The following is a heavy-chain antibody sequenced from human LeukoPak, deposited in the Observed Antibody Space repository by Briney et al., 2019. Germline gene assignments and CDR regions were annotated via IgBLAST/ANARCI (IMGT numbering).Heavy chain of an antibody. V-gene: IGHV3-48*01. D-gene: IGHD6-19*01. J-gene: IGHJ4*02. CDR1: GFTFSSYS. CDR3: AKDWAEVAAHFDY. CDR2: ISSSSSTI. Sequence: PGGSLRLSCAASGFTFSSYSMNWVRQAPGKGLEWVSYISSSSSTIYYADSVKGRFTISRDNSKNTLYLQMNSLRAEDTAVYYCAKDWAEVAAHFDYWGQGTLVTVSS.